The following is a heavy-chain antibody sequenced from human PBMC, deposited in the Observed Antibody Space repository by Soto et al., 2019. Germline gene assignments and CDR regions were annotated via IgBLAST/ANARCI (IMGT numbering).Heavy chain of an antibody. Sequence: EEQLVESGGGLVQPGGSLSLSCAAPGFPLSGYRMNWVRQAPGKGLEWVSYISSSSSTIYYADSVKGRFTISRDNAKNSLYLQMNSLRDEDTAVYYCARSRVGFDYWGQGTLVTVSS. V-gene: IGHV3-48*02. D-gene: IGHD1-26*01. J-gene: IGHJ4*02. CDR2: ISSSSSTI. CDR3: ARSRVGFDY. CDR1: GFPLSGYR.